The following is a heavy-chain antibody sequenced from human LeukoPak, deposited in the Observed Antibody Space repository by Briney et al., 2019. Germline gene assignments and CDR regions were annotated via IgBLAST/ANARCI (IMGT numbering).Heavy chain of an antibody. CDR1: GYSISRGSY. V-gene: IGHV4-38-2*01. J-gene: IGHJ4*02. CDR2: IYRSGST. D-gene: IGHD4-17*01. Sequence: PSETLSLTCAVSGYSISRGSYWGWIRQPPGKGLEWIGSIYRSGSTYYNPSLKTRVTISVDTSKNQFSLKLSSVTAADTAVYYCARAPYDYGDYDYWGQGTLVTVSP. CDR3: ARAPYDYGDYDY.